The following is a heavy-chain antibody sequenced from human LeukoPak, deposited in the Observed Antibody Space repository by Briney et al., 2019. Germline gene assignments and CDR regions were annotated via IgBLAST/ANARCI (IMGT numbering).Heavy chain of an antibody. D-gene: IGHD2-21*02. CDR1: GFTFDDYG. CDR3: AGCGGDCAVDY. CDR2: INWNGGST. V-gene: IGHV3-20*04. J-gene: IGHJ4*02. Sequence: GGSLRLSCAASGFTFDDYGMSWVRQAPGKGLEWVSGINWNGGSTGYADSVKGRFTISRDNAKNSLYLQMNSLRAEDTAVYYCAGCGGDCAVDYWGQGTLVTVSS.